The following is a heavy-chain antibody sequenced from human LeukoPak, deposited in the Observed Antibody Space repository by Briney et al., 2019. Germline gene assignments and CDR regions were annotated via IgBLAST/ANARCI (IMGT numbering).Heavy chain of an antibody. D-gene: IGHD3-3*01. Sequence: SETLSLTCSVSGVSISSGDYYWSWIRQPPGKGLEWIGYIYYSGSTYYNPSLKSRVTISVDTSKNQFSLKLSSVTAADTAVYYCARGFLEWLPIDYWGQGTLVTVSS. J-gene: IGHJ4*02. CDR1: GVSISSGDYY. CDR3: ARGFLEWLPIDY. V-gene: IGHV4-30-4*08. CDR2: IYYSGST.